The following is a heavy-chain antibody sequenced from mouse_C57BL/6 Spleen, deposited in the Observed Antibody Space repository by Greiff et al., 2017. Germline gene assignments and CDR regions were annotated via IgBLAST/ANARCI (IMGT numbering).Heavy chain of an antibody. CDR1: GYTFTSYW. J-gene: IGHJ2*01. Sequence: QVHVKQPGAELVKPGASVKMSCKASGYTFTSYWITWVKQRPGQGLEWIGDIYPGSGSTNYNEKFKSKATLTVDTSSSTAYMQLSSLTSEDSAVYYCARWITTVVAPLFDYWGQGTTLTVSS. CDR2: IYPGSGST. D-gene: IGHD1-1*01. CDR3: ARWITTVVAPLFDY. V-gene: IGHV1-55*01.